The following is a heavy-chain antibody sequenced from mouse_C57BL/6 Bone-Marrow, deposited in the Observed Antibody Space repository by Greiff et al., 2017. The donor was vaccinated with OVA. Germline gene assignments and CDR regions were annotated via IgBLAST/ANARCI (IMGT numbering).Heavy chain of an antibody. CDR2: ISDGGSYT. CDR3: ARDPYGSPFFDY. CDR1: GFTFSSYA. D-gene: IGHD1-1*01. V-gene: IGHV5-4*01. J-gene: IGHJ2*01. Sequence: EVNVVESGGGLVKPGGSLKLSCAASGFTFSSYAMSWVRQTPEKRLEWVATISDGGSYTYYPDNVKGRFTISRDNAKNNLYLQMSHLKSEDTAMYSCARDPYGSPFFDYWGQGTTLTVSS.